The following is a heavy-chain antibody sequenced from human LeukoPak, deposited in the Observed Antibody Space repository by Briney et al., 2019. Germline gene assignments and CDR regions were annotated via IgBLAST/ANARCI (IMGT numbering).Heavy chain of an antibody. CDR1: GFAFSSYA. CDR2: ISGSGGST. D-gene: IGHD3-22*01. Sequence: PGGSLRLSCAASGFAFSSYAMSWVRQAPGKRLEWVSAISGSGGSTYYADSVKGRFTISRDNSKNTLYLQMNSLRAEDTAVYYCAKPGITMIFCWFDPWGQGTLVTVSS. CDR3: AKPGITMIFCWFDP. V-gene: IGHV3-23*01. J-gene: IGHJ5*02.